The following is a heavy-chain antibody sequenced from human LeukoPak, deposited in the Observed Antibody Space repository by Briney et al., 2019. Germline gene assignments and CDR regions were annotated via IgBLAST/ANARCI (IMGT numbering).Heavy chain of an antibody. V-gene: IGHV3-23*01. CDR2: ISGSGGST. Sequence: PGGSLGLSCAASGFTFSSYAMSWVRQAPGKGLEWVSAISGSGGSTYYADSVKGRFTISRDNSKNTLYLQMNSLRAEDTAVYYCAKGLVEWELSTGIDYWGQGTLVTVSS. J-gene: IGHJ4*02. CDR3: AKGLVEWELSTGIDY. D-gene: IGHD1-26*01. CDR1: GFTFSSYA.